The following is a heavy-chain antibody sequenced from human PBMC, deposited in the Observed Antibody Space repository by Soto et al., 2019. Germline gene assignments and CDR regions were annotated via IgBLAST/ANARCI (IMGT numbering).Heavy chain of an antibody. CDR2: ISGSGGST. Sequence: GGSLRLSCAASGFTFSSYAMSWVRQAPGKGLEWVSAISGSGGSTYYADSVKGRFTISRDNSKNTLYLQMNSLRAEDTAVYYCAKDYTGPLYYYYGMDVWGQGTTVTVSS. D-gene: IGHD2-2*02. V-gene: IGHV3-23*01. CDR3: AKDYTGPLYYYYGMDV. CDR1: GFTFSSYA. J-gene: IGHJ6*02.